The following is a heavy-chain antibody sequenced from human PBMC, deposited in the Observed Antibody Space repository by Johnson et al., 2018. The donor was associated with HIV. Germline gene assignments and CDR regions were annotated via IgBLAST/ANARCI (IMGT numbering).Heavy chain of an antibody. CDR3: ARGGRAKEAFDI. J-gene: IGHJ3*02. CDR1: GFTFSDYY. CDR2: ISGSGSTL. D-gene: IGHD3-16*01. Sequence: QMLLVESGGGLVKPGGSLRLSCAASGFTFSDYYMSWIRQAPGKGLEWVSYISGSGSTLYYADSVKGRFTISRDNAKNSLYLQMNSLRAEDTALYYCARGGRAKEAFDIWGQGTMVTVSS. V-gene: IGHV3-11*04.